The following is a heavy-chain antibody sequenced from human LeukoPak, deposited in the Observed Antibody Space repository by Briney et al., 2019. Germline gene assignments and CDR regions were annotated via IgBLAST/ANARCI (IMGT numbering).Heavy chain of an antibody. CDR2: INPNSGGT. Sequence: ASVTVSCKASGYTFTGYYMHWVRQAPGQGLEWMGWINPNSGGTNYAQKFQGRVTMTRDTSIGTAYMELSRLRSDDTAVYYCARAQGLWVGWARGYYYYMDVWGKGTTVTVS. CDR1: GYTFTGYY. D-gene: IGHD3-10*01. CDR3: ARAQGLWVGWARGYYYYMDV. J-gene: IGHJ6*03. V-gene: IGHV1-2*02.